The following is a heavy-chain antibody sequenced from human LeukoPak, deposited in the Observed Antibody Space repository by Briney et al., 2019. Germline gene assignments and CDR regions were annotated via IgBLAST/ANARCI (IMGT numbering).Heavy chain of an antibody. D-gene: IGHD3-10*01. CDR2: IIPIFGTA. Sequence: GASVKVSCKASGGTFSSYAISWVRQAPGQGLEWMGGIIPIFGTANHAQKFQGRVTITADESTSTAYMELSSLRSGDTAVYYCARGDGSGSYTQPQFDPWGQGTLVTVSS. CDR1: GGTFSSYA. V-gene: IGHV1-69*13. CDR3: ARGDGSGSYTQPQFDP. J-gene: IGHJ5*02.